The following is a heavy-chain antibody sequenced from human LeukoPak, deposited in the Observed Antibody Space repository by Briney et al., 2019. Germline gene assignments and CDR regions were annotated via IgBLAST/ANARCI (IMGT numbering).Heavy chain of an antibody. CDR2: IKHDGSEQ. CDR1: GFTFTRFW. Sequence: GSLRLSCAASGFTFTRFWMSWMRQAPGKGVQWVANIKHDGSEQYYVDSVKGRFTISRDNAKNSLLLQMNSLGVEDTAVYYCKSGGAAPGSFDYWGQGALVTVSS. D-gene: IGHD1-26*01. CDR3: KSGGAAPGSFDY. V-gene: IGHV3-7*01. J-gene: IGHJ4*02.